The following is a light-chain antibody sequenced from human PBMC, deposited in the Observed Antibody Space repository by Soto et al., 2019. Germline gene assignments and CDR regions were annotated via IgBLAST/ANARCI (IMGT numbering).Light chain of an antibody. Sequence: EIVMTRSPATLSISPVASAXFXXRASQSVRSNLAWLQQRPGQAPRLLIYGASTRATGVPARFSGGGSGAEFTLTITSLQSEDFAVYWCQQYNNWPLTFGPGTRLEI. J-gene: IGKJ5*01. CDR1: QSVRSN. V-gene: IGKV3D-15*01. CDR2: GAS. CDR3: QQYNNWPLT.